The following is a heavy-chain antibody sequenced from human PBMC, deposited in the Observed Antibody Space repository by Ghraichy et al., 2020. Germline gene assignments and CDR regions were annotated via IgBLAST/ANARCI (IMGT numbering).Heavy chain of an antibody. D-gene: IGHD6-13*01. Sequence: SQTLSLTCTVSGGSISSSSNYWDWIRQPPGKGLEWIGSIYYSGNTYYKPSLRSRVTISVDTSKNQFSLKLSSVTAADTAVYYCARRLPLRYGIVAAGYFDYWGQGTLVTVFS. CDR3: ARRLPLRYGIVAAGYFDY. J-gene: IGHJ4*02. V-gene: IGHV4-39*01. CDR2: IYYSGNT. CDR1: GGSISSSSNY.